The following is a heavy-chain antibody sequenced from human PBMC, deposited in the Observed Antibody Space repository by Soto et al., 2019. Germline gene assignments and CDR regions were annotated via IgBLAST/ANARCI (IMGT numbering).Heavy chain of an antibody. CDR3: ARDWGTTMIAEVP. V-gene: IGHV1-69*04. CDR1: GDTFSSYT. Sequence: SVKVSCKASGDTFSSYTISWVRQAPGQGLEWMGRIIPILGIAKYAQKFQGRVTITADKSTSTAYMELSSLRSEDTAVYYCARDWGTTMIAEVPWGQGTLVTVPQ. CDR2: IIPILGIA. D-gene: IGHD3-22*01. J-gene: IGHJ5*02.